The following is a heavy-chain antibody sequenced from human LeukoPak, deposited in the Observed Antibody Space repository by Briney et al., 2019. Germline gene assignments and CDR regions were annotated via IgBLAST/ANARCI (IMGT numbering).Heavy chain of an antibody. V-gene: IGHV1-18*01. CDR3: AGGGPCGSHHTSGDFDY. D-gene: IGHD1-26*01. CDR1: GYTFTSYG. Sequence: ASVKVSCNASGYTFTSYGISWVRQAPGQGLEWMGWISAYNVNTNYAQKLQGRVTMTTDTSTSTAYMELRSLRSDDTAVYYRAGGGPCGSHHTSGDFDYWGQGTLVTVSS. CDR2: ISAYNVNT. J-gene: IGHJ4*02.